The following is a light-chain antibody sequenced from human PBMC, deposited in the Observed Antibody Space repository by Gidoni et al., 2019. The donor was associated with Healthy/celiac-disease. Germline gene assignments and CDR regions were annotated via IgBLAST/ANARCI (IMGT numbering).Light chain of an antibody. CDR1: KLGDKY. Sequence: YELTQPPPVSVSPGQTASITCSGDKLGDKYACWYQQKPGQSPVLVIYQDSKRPSGLPERFSGSNSGNTATLTISGAQAMDEDDCYCQACDSNAVFGGGTKLT. CDR2: QDS. J-gene: IGLJ2*01. V-gene: IGLV3-1*01. CDR3: QACDSNAV.